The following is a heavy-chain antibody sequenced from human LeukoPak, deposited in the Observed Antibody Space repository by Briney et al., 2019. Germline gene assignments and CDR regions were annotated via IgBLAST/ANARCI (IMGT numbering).Heavy chain of an antibody. CDR2: INHSGST. CDR3: ARVADVDHYFDY. J-gene: IGHJ4*02. CDR1: DGSISSYY. D-gene: IGHD3-10*02. Sequence: SETLSLTCTVSDGSISSYYWSWIRQPPGKGLEWIGEINHSGSTNYNPSLKSRVTISVDTSKNQFSLKLSSVTAADTAVYYCARVADVDHYFDYWGQGTLVTVSS. V-gene: IGHV4-34*01.